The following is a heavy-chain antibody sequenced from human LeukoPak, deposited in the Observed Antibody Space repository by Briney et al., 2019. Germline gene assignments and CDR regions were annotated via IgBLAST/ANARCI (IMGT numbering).Heavy chain of an antibody. Sequence: PSETLSLTCAVYGGSFSGYYWSWIRQTPAKGLEWIGEINHGGSTDYNPSLESRVTISVDTSKNQFSLQLSSVAAADTAVYYCARRQGLFDYWGQGTLVTVSS. J-gene: IGHJ4*02. D-gene: IGHD3/OR15-3a*01. CDR3: ARRQGLFDY. CDR1: GGSFSGYY. V-gene: IGHV4-34*01. CDR2: INHGGST.